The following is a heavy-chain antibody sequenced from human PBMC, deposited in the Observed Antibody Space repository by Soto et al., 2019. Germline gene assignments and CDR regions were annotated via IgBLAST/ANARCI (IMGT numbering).Heavy chain of an antibody. D-gene: IGHD2-15*01. Sequence: ASVKVSCKASGYTFTSYGISWVRQAPGQGLEWMGWISAYNGNTNYAQKLQGRVTMTTDTSTSTAYMELRSLRSDDTAVYYCARERRSAWYYYYYGMDVSGQGTKVTVSS. V-gene: IGHV1-18*04. J-gene: IGHJ6*02. CDR3: ARERRSAWYYYYYGMDV. CDR2: ISAYNGNT. CDR1: GYTFTSYG.